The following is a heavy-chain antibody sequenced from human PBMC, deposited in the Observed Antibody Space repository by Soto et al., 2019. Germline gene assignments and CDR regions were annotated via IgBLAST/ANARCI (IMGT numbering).Heavy chain of an antibody. CDR1: GYTFTTYD. CDR3: ATGEQPRCDYYYGLDV. D-gene: IGHD6-13*01. CDR2: MNPNSANT. V-gene: IGHV1-8*01. Sequence: QVQLVQSGAEVKKPGASVKVSCKASGYTFTTYDINWVRQATGQGLEWMGWMNPNSANTGYAPKFQDRVTMTRNTSISTAYMELSSLTSEDTAVYYCATGEQPRCDYYYGLDVWGQGTTVTVAS. J-gene: IGHJ6*02.